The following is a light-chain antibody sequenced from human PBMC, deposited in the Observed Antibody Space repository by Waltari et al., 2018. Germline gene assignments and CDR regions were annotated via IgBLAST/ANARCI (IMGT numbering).Light chain of an antibody. CDR1: QSISSN. V-gene: IGKV3-11*01. J-gene: IGKJ4*01. CDR2: DAS. CDR3: QQRSIWPLT. Sequence: EIVLTQSPATLSLSPGERATLSCRASQSISSNLAWYQFRPGQAPRPLIYDASNRATGIPARFSGSGSGTDFTLTINSLEPEDFAVYYCQQRSIWPLTFGGGTKVEIK.